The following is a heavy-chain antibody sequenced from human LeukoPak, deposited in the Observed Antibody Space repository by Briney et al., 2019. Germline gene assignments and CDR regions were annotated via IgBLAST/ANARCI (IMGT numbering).Heavy chain of an antibody. Sequence: PGGSLRLSCAASGFTFSSYWMSWVRQAPGKGLEWVAIIKQDGTEKYYGDSVKGRFAISRDNAKNSLYLQMNSLRAEDTAIYYCARERDNWNDEGYFDYWGQGILVTVSS. V-gene: IGHV3-7*01. D-gene: IGHD1-20*01. CDR2: IKQDGTEK. CDR1: GFTFSSYW. J-gene: IGHJ4*02. CDR3: ARERDNWNDEGYFDY.